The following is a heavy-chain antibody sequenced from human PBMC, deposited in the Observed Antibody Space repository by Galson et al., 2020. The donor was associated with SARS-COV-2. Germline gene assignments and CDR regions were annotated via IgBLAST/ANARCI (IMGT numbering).Heavy chain of an antibody. D-gene: IGHD6-19*01. CDR3: AGDGQSGSGWALGC. CDR2: IWFDGSNK. Sequence: GGSLRLSCTASGFTFSSHAMYWVRQAPGKGLEWVAQIWFDGSNKYYVDSVRGRFTISRDNSEHTVHLQMNNLRAEDTALYYCAGDGQSGSGWALGCWAQGALVAVCS. V-gene: IGHV3-33*01. CDR1: GFTFSSHA. J-gene: IGHJ1*01.